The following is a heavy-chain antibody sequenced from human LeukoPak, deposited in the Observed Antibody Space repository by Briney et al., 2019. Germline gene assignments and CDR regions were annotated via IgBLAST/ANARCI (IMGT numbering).Heavy chain of an antibody. CDR3: ARGRILGVVTNLDAFDI. D-gene: IGHD3-16*01. Sequence: ASVKVSCKASGYTFTGYYMHWVRQAPGQGLEWMGIINPSGGSTSYAQKFQGRVTMTRDTSTSTVYMELSSLRSEDTAVYYCARGRILGVVTNLDAFDIWGQGTMVTVSS. J-gene: IGHJ3*02. CDR1: GYTFTGYY. V-gene: IGHV1-46*01. CDR2: INPSGGST.